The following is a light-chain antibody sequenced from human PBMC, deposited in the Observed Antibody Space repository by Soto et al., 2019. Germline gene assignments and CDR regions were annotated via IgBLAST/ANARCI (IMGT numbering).Light chain of an antibody. J-gene: IGKJ5*01. Sequence: DIQMTQSPSSLSASVGDRVSITCRASQTINNYLNWFQQKPGDAPKLLIYTASTLQSGVPSRFSASASGTDFTLTISKLQPEDFATYYCQQGYHVPLPFGQGTRLEI. CDR1: QTINNY. CDR2: TAS. V-gene: IGKV1-39*01. CDR3: QQGYHVPLP.